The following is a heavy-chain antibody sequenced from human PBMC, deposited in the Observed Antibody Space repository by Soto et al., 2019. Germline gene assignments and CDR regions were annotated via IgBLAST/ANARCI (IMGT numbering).Heavy chain of an antibody. CDR3: AREYYDILTGYSKSGFDP. CDR1: GGSISSYY. CDR2: IYYSGST. V-gene: IGHV4-59*01. Sequence: SETLSLTCTVSGGSISSYYWSWIRQPPGKGLEWIGYIYYSGSTNYNPSLKSRVTISVDTSKNQFSLKLSSVTAADTAVYYCAREYYDILTGYSKSGFDPWGQGTLVTVSS. J-gene: IGHJ5*02. D-gene: IGHD3-9*01.